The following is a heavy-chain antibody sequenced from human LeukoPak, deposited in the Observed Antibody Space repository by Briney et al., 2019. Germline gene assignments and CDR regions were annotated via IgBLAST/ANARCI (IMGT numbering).Heavy chain of an antibody. D-gene: IGHD6-19*01. Sequence: GGSLRLSCAASGFTFSSYEMNWVRQAPGKGLEWVSYISSSGSTIYYADSVKGRFTIPRDNAKNSLYLQMNSLRAEDTAIYYCAGSSGWWAHDYWGQGTLVTVSS. J-gene: IGHJ4*02. CDR2: ISSSGSTI. CDR3: AGSSGWWAHDY. CDR1: GFTFSSYE. V-gene: IGHV3-48*03.